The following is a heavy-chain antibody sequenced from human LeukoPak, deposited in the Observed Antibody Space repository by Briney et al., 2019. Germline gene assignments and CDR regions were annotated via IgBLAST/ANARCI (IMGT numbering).Heavy chain of an antibody. Sequence: PGGSLRLSCAAFGFTFSSYAMSWVRQAPGKGLEWVSAISGSGGRTYYADSVKGRFTISRDNSKNTLYLQMNSLRAEDTAVYYCAKDLFPAVAGTADYWGQGTLVTVSS. CDR3: AKDLFPAVAGTADY. J-gene: IGHJ4*02. CDR1: GFTFSSYA. V-gene: IGHV3-23*01. D-gene: IGHD6-19*01. CDR2: ISGSGGRT.